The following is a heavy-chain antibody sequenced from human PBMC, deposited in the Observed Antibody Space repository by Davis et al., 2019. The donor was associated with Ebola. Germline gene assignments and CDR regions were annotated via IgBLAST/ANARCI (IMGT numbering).Heavy chain of an antibody. CDR1: GFTFSSYS. CDR3: ARGGYYDTSGYSHDAFDI. D-gene: IGHD3-22*01. CDR2: ISSSSYYI. V-gene: IGHV3-21*01. J-gene: IGHJ3*02. Sequence: GESLKISCAASGFTFSSYSMNWVRQAPGKGLEWVSSISSSSYYIYYADSLKGRFTISRDNAKNSLYLQMNGLRAEDTAVYHCARGGYYDTSGYSHDAFDIWGQGTMVTVSS.